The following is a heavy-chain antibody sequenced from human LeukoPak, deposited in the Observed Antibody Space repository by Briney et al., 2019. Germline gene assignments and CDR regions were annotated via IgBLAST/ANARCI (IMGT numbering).Heavy chain of an antibody. D-gene: IGHD1-26*01. CDR1: GFTFDDYA. V-gene: IGHV3-43*02. CDR3: ARGGSPPEALGDAFDI. Sequence: GGSLRLSCAASGFTFDDYAMHWVRQAPGKGLEWVSLISGDGGSTYYADSVKGRFTISRDNSKNSLSLQMNSLRAEDTAVYYCARGGSPPEALGDAFDIWGQGTMVTVSS. CDR2: ISGDGGST. J-gene: IGHJ3*02.